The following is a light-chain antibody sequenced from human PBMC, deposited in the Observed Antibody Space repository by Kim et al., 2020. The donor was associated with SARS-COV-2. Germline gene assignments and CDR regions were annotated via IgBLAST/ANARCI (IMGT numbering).Light chain of an antibody. CDR2: AAS. V-gene: IGKV3-20*01. Sequence: EIVLTQSPGTLSLSPGERATLSCRASQNINSRYLAWYQQKPGQAPRLLIYAASSRATGIPDRFSGSGSGTEFTVTISRLEPEDFAMYYCHQYDNTPWTFGQGTKV. J-gene: IGKJ1*01. CDR1: QNINSRY. CDR3: HQYDNTPWT.